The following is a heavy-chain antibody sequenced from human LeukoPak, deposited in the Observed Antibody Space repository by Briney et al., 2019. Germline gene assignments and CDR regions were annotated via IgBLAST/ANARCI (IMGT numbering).Heavy chain of an antibody. Sequence: PGGSLRLSCAASGFTFSSYAMSWVRQAPGKGLEWVSAISGSGGSTYYADSVKGRFTISRDNSKNTLYLQMNSLRAEDAAVYYCARVPPYSGSYSYYFDYWGQGTLVTVSS. D-gene: IGHD1-26*01. CDR2: ISGSGGST. CDR3: ARVPPYSGSYSYYFDY. J-gene: IGHJ4*02. CDR1: GFTFSSYA. V-gene: IGHV3-23*01.